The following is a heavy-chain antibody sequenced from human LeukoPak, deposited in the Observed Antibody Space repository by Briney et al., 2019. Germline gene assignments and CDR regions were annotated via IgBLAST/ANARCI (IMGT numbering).Heavy chain of an antibody. CDR2: ITRNGGGT. D-gene: IGHD2-2*01. CDR3: VKDGLQYCTSTSCYEFQS. J-gene: IGHJ4*02. CDR1: GFIFYEYS. V-gene: IGHV3-43*01. Sequence: GGSLRLSCAASGFIFYEYSMHWVRQAPGKGLEWVSLITRNGGGTSYADSVKGRFTISRDNKKSSLFLQMHSLRTEDTAFYFCVKDGLQYCTSTSCYEFQSWGQGTLVTVSS.